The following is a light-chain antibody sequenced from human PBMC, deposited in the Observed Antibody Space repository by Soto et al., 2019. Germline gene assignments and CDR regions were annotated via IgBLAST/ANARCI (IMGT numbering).Light chain of an antibody. J-gene: IGKJ1*01. CDR2: HAS. CDR1: QSISSW. Sequence: DIQMTQSPSTLSSSVGDRVTITCRASQSISSWLAWYQQKPGKAPKLLIWHASSVPSGVPTRFSGSGSGTDFTPTISRLQPDDVANYYRQQYDTSWTFGEGTKVEIK. CDR3: QQYDTSWT. V-gene: IGKV1-5*01.